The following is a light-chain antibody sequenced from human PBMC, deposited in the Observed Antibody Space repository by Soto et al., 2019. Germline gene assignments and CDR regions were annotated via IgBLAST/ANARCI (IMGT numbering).Light chain of an antibody. J-gene: IGLJ1*01. CDR1: SSDVGYYNY. V-gene: IGLV2-11*01. CDR2: DVS. CDR3: CSYGGSYTFV. Sequence: QSALTQPRSVSGSPGQSVTISCTGTSSDVGYYNYVSWYQHHPGKAPKLIIYDVSKRPSGVPDRFSGSKSGNTASLTISGLQAEDEADYYCCSYGGSYTFVFGTGTKVTVL.